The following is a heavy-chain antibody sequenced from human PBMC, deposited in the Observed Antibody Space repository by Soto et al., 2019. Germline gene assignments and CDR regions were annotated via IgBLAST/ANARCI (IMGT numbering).Heavy chain of an antibody. Sequence: GESLKISCAASGFTFSSYSMNWVRQAPGKGLEWVSYISSSSSTIYYADSVKGRFTISRDNAKNSLYLQMNSLRAEDTAVYYCARDAGDWWGQGTLVTVSS. V-gene: IGHV3-48*04. J-gene: IGHJ4*02. CDR3: ARDAGDW. CDR2: ISSSSSTI. D-gene: IGHD3-10*01. CDR1: GFTFSSYS.